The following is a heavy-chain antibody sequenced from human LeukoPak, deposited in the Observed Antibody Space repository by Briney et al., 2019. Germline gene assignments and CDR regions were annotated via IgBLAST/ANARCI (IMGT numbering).Heavy chain of an antibody. D-gene: IGHD4-17*01. J-gene: IGHJ4*02. CDR2: IYTSGST. CDR1: GGSIKSYY. CDR3: ARDRGGYGDPHYFDS. V-gene: IGHV4-4*07. Sequence: SETLSLTCSVSGGSIKSYYWSWIRQPAGKGPEWIGRIYTSGSTKYSPSLKSRVTMSVDTSKNQLSLRLTSVTAADTAVYYCARDRGGYGDPHYFDSWGQGTLVTVSS.